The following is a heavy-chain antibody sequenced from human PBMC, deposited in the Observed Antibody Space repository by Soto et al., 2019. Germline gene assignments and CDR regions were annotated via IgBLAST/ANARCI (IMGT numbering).Heavy chain of an antibody. J-gene: IGHJ6*02. CDR2: IDPSDSYT. Sequence: EVQLVQSGAEVKKPGQSLRISCKGSGYSFTTYWISWVRQMPGKGLEWMGRIDPSDSYTNYSPSFQGHVTISADKSINIAYLQWSSLKASDTAMYYCVRGFQEGYYHNGMDVWGQGTTVTVSS. V-gene: IGHV5-10-1*03. CDR1: GYSFTTYW. CDR3: VRGFQEGYYHNGMDV.